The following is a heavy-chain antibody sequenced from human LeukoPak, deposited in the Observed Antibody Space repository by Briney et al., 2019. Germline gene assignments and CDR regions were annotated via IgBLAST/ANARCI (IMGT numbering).Heavy chain of an antibody. CDR3: ARGGGIQLWMTQPYYFDY. D-gene: IGHD5-18*01. CDR1: GGTFSSYT. J-gene: IGHJ4*02. V-gene: IGHV1-69*02. CDR2: IIPILGIA. Sequence: SVKVSCKASGGTFSSYTISWVRQAPGQGLEWMGRIIPILGIANYAQKFQGRVTITADESTSTAYMELSSLRSEDTAVYYCARGGGIQLWMTQPYYFDYWGQGTLVTVSS.